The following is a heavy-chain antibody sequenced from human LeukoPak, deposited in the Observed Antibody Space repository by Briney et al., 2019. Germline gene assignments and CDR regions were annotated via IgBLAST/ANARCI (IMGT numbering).Heavy chain of an antibody. CDR2: INQSGST. CDR3: ARGRPLYYDILTGYPNPLYYYYGIDV. D-gene: IGHD3-9*01. J-gene: IGHJ6*02. CDR1: GGSFSGYY. Sequence: SETLSLTCAVYGGSFSGYYWSWIRQPPGKGLEWIGEINQSGSTNYNPSLKSRVTISVDTSKNQFSLKLSSVTAADTAVYYCARGRPLYYDILTGYPNPLYYYYGIDVWGQGTTVTVSS. V-gene: IGHV4-34*01.